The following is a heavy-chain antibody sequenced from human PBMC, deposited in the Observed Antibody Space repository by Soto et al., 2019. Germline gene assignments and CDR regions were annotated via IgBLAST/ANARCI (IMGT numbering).Heavy chain of an antibody. CDR1: GFTFSDYY. J-gene: IGHJ6*02. V-gene: IGHV3-11*06. CDR2: ISSSSSYT. D-gene: IGHD4-4*01. Sequence: QVQLVQSGGGLVRPGGSLRLSCAASGFTFSDYYMSWIRQAPGKGLEWVLHISSSSSYTNYADSVKGRFTISRDNAKTSRYLHMNSRVVADKAVYCCASGRHCNQKAYYGMDVWGQRTTVTVSS. CDR3: ASGRHCNQKAYYGMDV.